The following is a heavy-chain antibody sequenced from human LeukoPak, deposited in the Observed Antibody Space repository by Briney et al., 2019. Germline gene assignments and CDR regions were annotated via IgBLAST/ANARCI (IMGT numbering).Heavy chain of an antibody. J-gene: IGHJ4*02. CDR3: ATAYYYDSRGYDSVDY. D-gene: IGHD3-22*01. CDR1: GFTFSSHA. CDR2: ISGSGGST. Sequence: GGSLRLSCAASGFTFSSHAMSWVRQAPGKGLEWVSGISGSGGSTYYADSVKGRFTISRDNSKNTLYLQMNSLRAEDTAVYCCATAYYYDSRGYDSVDYWGQGTLVTVSS. V-gene: IGHV3-23*01.